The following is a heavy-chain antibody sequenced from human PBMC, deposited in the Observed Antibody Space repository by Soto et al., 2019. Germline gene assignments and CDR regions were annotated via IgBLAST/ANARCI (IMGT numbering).Heavy chain of an antibody. V-gene: IGHV1-18*01. CDR2: ISPYNGNT. CDR3: ARDKAATTIVAYFDF. Sequence: QVHLVQSGAEVKKPGASVKVSCKASGYTFTYYGFSWVRQAPGQGLEWMGWISPYNGNTIYAQSLQGRVTMTTDTPTNTAYMELRRLRSDDTAIYYCARDKAATTIVAYFDFWGQGTMFTVSS. CDR1: GYTFTYYG. D-gene: IGHD1-26*01. J-gene: IGHJ3*01.